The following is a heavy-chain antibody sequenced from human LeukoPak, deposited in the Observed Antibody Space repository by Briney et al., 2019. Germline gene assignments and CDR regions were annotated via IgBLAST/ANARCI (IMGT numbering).Heavy chain of an antibody. CDR2: IKQDGSEK. CDR1: GFTFSSYW. D-gene: IGHD1-14*01. Sequence: GGSLRLSCAASGFTFSSYWMSWVRQAPGKGLEWVANIKQDGSEKYYVDSVKGRFTISRDNAKNSLYLQMNSLRAEDTAVYYCARDLTVFKSGPFDPWGQGTLVTVFS. CDR3: ARDLTVFKSGPFDP. V-gene: IGHV3-7*01. J-gene: IGHJ5*02.